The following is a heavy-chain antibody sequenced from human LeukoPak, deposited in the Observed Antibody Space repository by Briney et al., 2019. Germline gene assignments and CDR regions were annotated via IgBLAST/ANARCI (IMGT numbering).Heavy chain of an antibody. CDR2: ISYDGSNK. D-gene: IGHD3-10*01. J-gene: IGHJ6*02. CDR3: AKDLLWGVIIDYYYYGMDV. CDR1: GFTFSSYG. Sequence: PPGRSLRLSCAASGFTFSSYGMHWVRQAPGKGLEWVAVISYDGSNKYYADSVKGRFTISRDNSKNTLYLQMNSLRAEDTAVYYCAKDLLWGVIIDYYYYGMDVWGQGTTVTVSS. V-gene: IGHV3-30*18.